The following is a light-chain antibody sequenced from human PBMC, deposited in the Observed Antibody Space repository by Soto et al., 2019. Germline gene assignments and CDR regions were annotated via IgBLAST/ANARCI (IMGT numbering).Light chain of an antibody. J-gene: IGLJ2*01. CDR3: SSYTTTSTLV. V-gene: IGLV2-14*01. CDR1: SSDVGGYNF. Sequence: QSALTQPASVSGSPGQSITISCNGTSSDVGGYNFVSWYQQQPGNAXXXMXYGXXXRTSGVSNRFSGYKYGDTASLTISGLQAEDEADYYCSSYTTTSTLVFGGGTKVTV. CDR2: GXX.